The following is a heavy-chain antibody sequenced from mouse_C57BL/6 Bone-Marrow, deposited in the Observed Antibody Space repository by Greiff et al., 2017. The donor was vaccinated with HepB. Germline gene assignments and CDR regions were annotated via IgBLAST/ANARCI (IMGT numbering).Heavy chain of an antibody. V-gene: IGHV1-69*01. J-gene: IGHJ4*01. CDR2: IDPSDSYN. CDR3: ARGPITTVVATEYAMDY. Sequence: QVQLQQPGAELVMPGASVKLSCKASGYTFTSYWMHWVKQRPGQGLEWIGEIDPSDSYNNYNQKFKGKSTLTVDKSYSTAYMQLSSLTSEDSAVYYCARGPITTVVATEYAMDYWGQGTSVTVSS. D-gene: IGHD1-1*01. CDR1: GYTFTSYW.